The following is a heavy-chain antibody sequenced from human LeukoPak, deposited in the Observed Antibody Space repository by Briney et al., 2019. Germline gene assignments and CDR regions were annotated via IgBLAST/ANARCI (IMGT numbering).Heavy chain of an antibody. V-gene: IGHV1-2*04. D-gene: IGHD4-17*01. CDR2: INPSSGGT. CDR1: GYTFTGYY. Sequence: GASVKVSCTASGYTFTGYYMHWVRQAPGQGLEWMGWINPSSGGTNYAQKFQGWVTMTRDTSISTAYMELSRLRSDDTAVYYCAATVTLDAFDIWGQGTMVTVSS. CDR3: AATVTLDAFDI. J-gene: IGHJ3*02.